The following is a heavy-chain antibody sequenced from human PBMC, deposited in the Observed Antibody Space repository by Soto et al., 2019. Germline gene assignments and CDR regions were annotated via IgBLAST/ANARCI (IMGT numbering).Heavy chain of an antibody. V-gene: IGHV1-69*02. Sequence: SVKVSCKGFGGTFSSYTISWVRQAPGQGLEWMGRIIPILGIANYAQKFQGRVTITADKSTSTAYMELSSLRSEDTAVYYCARSREMTTIPDYWGQGTLVTVSS. J-gene: IGHJ4*02. CDR1: GGTFSSYT. CDR3: ARSREMTTIPDY. CDR2: IIPILGIA. D-gene: IGHD4-17*01.